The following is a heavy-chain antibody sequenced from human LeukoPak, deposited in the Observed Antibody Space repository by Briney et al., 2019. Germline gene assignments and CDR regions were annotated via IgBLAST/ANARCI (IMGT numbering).Heavy chain of an antibody. CDR1: GGSISSYY. Sequence: SDTLSLTCTVSGGSISSYYWSCVRQPPEKGLEWIGYIYYSVSTNYNPSLKTRVTISVDTSKTQFSLQLTSVTAADTAVYFCTRGGSNFDYWGQGTLVTVSS. J-gene: IGHJ4*02. CDR2: IYYSVST. V-gene: IGHV4-59*07. D-gene: IGHD3-16*01. CDR3: TRGGSNFDY.